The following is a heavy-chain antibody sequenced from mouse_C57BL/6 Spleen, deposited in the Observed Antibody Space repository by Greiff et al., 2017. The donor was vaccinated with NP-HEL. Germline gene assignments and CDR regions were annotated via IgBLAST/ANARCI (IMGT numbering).Heavy chain of an antibody. CDR1: GYTFTEYT. Sequence: QVHVKQSGAELVKPGASVKLSCKASGYTFTEYTIHWVKQRSGQGLEWIGWFYPGSGSIKYNEKFKDKATLTADKSSSTVYMELSRLTSEDSAVYFCARHEDDGSSLYWYFDVWGTGTTVTVSS. D-gene: IGHD1-1*01. V-gene: IGHV1-62-2*01. CDR2: FYPGSGSI. CDR3: ARHEDDGSSLYWYFDV. J-gene: IGHJ1*03.